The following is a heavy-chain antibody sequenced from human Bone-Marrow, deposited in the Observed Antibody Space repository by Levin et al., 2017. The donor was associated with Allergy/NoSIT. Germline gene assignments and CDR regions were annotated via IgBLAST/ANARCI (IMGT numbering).Heavy chain of an antibody. CDR2: ISGSGGST. V-gene: IGHV3-23*01. D-gene: IGHD3-3*01. J-gene: IGHJ4*02. Sequence: GGSLRLSCAASGFTFSSYAMSWVRQAPGKGLEWVSAISGSGGSTYYADSVKGRFTISRDNSKNTLYLQMNSLRAEDTAVYYCAKDGAPNVLRFLEWLLSFDYWGQGTLVTVSS. CDR1: GFTFSSYA. CDR3: AKDGAPNVLRFLEWLLSFDY.